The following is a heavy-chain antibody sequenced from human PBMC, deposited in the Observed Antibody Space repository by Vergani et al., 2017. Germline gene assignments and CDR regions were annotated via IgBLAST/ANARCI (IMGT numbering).Heavy chain of an antibody. CDR1: SYTFRNYR. CDR3: ARGWWAAGGRRRDAFDI. Sequence: QVQLVQSGAEVKNPGASVKVSCKASSYTFRNYRITWVRQASGQGLEWLGWISPYNGHTKYAQKLQGRVTMITDTSTTTAYIEVRGLRSDDTAVYYCARGWWAAGGRRRDAFDIWGQGTMVTVSS. D-gene: IGHD6-13*01. V-gene: IGHV1-18*01. J-gene: IGHJ3*02. CDR2: ISPYNGHT.